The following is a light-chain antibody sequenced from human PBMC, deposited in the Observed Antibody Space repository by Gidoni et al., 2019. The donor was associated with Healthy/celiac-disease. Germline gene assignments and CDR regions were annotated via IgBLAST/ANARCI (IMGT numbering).Light chain of an antibody. J-gene: IGKJ2*01. CDR2: GAS. CDR3: QQYNNWPYT. CDR1: QGVSSN. V-gene: IGKV3-15*01. Sequence: EVVMPQPPAPLSVSPGGSTTLSCRASQGVSSNLAWYQQKPGQAPRLLIYGASTRATGIPARFSGSGSGTEFTLTISSLQSEDFAVYYCQQYNNWPYTFGQGTKLEIK.